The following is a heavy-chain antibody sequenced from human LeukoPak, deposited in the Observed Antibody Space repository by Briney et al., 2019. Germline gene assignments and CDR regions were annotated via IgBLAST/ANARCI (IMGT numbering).Heavy chain of an antibody. CDR2: IYYSGST. Sequence: PSETLSLTCTVSGGSISSSSYYWGWIRQPPGKGLEWIGSIYYSGSTYYNPSLKSLVTISVHTSKNQFSLKLSSVTAADTAVYYCARRLSRYYYDSSGYRQHTFDYWGQGTLVTVSS. D-gene: IGHD3-22*01. CDR3: ARRLSRYYYDSSGYRQHTFDY. J-gene: IGHJ4*02. CDR1: GGSISSSSYY. V-gene: IGHV4-39*07.